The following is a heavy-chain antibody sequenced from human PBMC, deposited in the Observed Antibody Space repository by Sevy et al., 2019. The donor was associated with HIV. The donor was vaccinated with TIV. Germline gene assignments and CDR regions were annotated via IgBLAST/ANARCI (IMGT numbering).Heavy chain of an antibody. CDR3: ATHAGIAAAGRVFDY. CDR2: TRNKADGYTT. CDR1: GFTFSDHY. J-gene: IGHJ4*02. Sequence: GGSLRLSCVASGFTFSDHYMEWVRQAPGKGLEWVGRTRNKADGYTTEYAASVKGRFTSSRDESKNSLYGQMNSLKAEDTAVYYCATHAGIAAAGRVFDYWGQGTLVTVSS. V-gene: IGHV3-72*01. D-gene: IGHD6-13*01.